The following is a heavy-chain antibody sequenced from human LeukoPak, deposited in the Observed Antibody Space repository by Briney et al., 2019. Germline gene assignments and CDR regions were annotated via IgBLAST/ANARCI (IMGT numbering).Heavy chain of an antibody. Sequence: PGGSLRLSCAASGFTFSSYGMHWVRQAPGKGLEWVAVISYDGSNKYYADSVKGRFTISRDNSKNTLYLQMNSLRAEDTAVYYCAKTFGSYDILTGYYAADAFDIWGQGTMVTVSS. CDR3: AKTFGSYDILTGYYAADAFDI. CDR1: GFTFSSYG. CDR2: ISYDGSNK. J-gene: IGHJ3*02. V-gene: IGHV3-30*18. D-gene: IGHD3-9*01.